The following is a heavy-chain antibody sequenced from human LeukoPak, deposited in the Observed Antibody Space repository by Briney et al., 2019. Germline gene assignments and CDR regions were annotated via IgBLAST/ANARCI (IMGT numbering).Heavy chain of an antibody. V-gene: IGHV3-21*01. J-gene: IGHJ2*01. Sequence: GGSLRLSCAASGFTFSTYSFNWVRQAPGKGLEWVSSISSTSTYIYYGDSVKGRFTISRDNAKNPLYLQMNSLRAEDTAVYYCASSYWYFDLWGRGTLVTVSS. CDR1: GFTFSTYS. CDR2: ISSTSTYI. CDR3: ASSYWYFDL.